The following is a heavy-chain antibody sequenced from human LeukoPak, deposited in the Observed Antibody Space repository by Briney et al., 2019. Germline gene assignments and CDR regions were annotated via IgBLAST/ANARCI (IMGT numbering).Heavy chain of an antibody. J-gene: IGHJ3*02. CDR2: ISTSSTYI. V-gene: IGHV3-21*01. CDR3: ARDLILPYAFDI. Sequence: PGGSLRLSCAASGFTFSSYSVNWVRQAPGKGLEWVSSISTSSTYIYYADSVKGRFTISRDNAKNSLYLQMNSLRAEDTAVYYCARDLILPYAFDIWGQGTMVTVSS. CDR1: GFTFSSYS.